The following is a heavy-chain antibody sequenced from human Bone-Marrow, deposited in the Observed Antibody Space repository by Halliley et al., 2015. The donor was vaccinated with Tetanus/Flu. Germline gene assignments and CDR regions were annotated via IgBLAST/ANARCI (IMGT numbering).Heavy chain of an antibody. J-gene: IGHJ3*02. Sequence: DGSNDDFADSVKGRFTNSRENSKNTLYLQINSLRAEDTAVYFCARGDRSGYYTCKADGFDIWGRGTMVTVSS. D-gene: IGHD3-3*01. CDR3: ARGDRSGYYTCKADGFDI. CDR2: DGSND. V-gene: IGHV3-33*01.